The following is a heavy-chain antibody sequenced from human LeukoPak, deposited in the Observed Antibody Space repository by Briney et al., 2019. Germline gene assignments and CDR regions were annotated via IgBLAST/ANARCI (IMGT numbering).Heavy chain of an antibody. CDR3: ASFPSGSYSVY. D-gene: IGHD1-26*01. Sequence: SVKVSCKASGGTTSNHAFTWVRQAPGQGLEWMGQIIPIVGTPHYAQKFQGRVTMTRDMSTSTVYMELSSLRSEDTAVYYCASFPSGSYSVYWGQGTLVTVSS. V-gene: IGHV1-69*05. CDR1: GGTTSNHA. CDR2: IIPIVGTP. J-gene: IGHJ4*02.